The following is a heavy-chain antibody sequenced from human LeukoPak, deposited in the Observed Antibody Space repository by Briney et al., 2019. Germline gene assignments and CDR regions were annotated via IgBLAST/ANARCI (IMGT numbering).Heavy chain of an antibody. J-gene: IGHJ6*03. CDR1: GFTFSSYA. D-gene: IGHD3-10*01. CDR3: VKFRGIQHYNYHMDV. V-gene: IGHV3-23*01. CDR2: LTGSGGNT. Sequence: GGSLRLSCAASGFTFSSYAMSWVRQAPGKGLERVSGLTGSGGNTYYADSVKGRFTISRDNSKNTLSLQMNSLRAEDAAVYYCVKFRGIQHYNYHMDVWGKGTTVTVSS.